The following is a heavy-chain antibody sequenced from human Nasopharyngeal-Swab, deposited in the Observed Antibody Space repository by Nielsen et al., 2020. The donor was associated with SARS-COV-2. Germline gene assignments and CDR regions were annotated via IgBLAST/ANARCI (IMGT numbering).Heavy chain of an antibody. CDR1: GFTFSDYY. CDR3: ASGWSTVTGFGC. CDR2: ISSSSSYT. Sequence: GESLKISCAASGFTFSDYYMSWIRQAPGKGLEWVSYISSSSSYTNYADSVKGRFTISRDNAKNSLYLQMNSLRAEDTAVYFCASGWSTVTGFGCWGQGTLVTVSS. V-gene: IGHV3-11*03. J-gene: IGHJ4*02. D-gene: IGHD4-17*01.